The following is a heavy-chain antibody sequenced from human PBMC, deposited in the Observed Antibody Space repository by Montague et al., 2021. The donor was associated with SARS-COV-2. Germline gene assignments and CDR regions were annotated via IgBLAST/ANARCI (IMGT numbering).Heavy chain of an antibody. CDR2: IYYTGRT. D-gene: IGHD3-3*01. CDR3: ARCWSGYVDK. Sequence: SETLSLTCGFSGGSIRSYYWSWIRLPPGKALEWLGYIYYTGRTNHNPSLKSRVTISVDTSKSQFSLRLTSVTAADTAVYFCARCWSGYVDKWSQGTLVTVSS. J-gene: IGHJ4*02. V-gene: IGHV4-59*01. CDR1: GGSIRSYY.